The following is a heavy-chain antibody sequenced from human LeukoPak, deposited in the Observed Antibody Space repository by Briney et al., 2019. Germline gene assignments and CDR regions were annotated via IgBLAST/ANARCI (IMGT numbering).Heavy chain of an antibody. V-gene: IGHV3-33*06. Sequence: GRSLRLSCAASGFTFSSYGMHRVRQAPGKGLEWVAAIWYDGSIQYYADSVKGRFTISRDNSKNTLYLQMNSLRAEDTAVYYCVKDKYPVVVAATLDYWGQGILVTVSS. CDR3: VKDKYPVVVAATLDY. D-gene: IGHD2-15*01. J-gene: IGHJ4*02. CDR1: GFTFSSYG. CDR2: IWYDGSIQ.